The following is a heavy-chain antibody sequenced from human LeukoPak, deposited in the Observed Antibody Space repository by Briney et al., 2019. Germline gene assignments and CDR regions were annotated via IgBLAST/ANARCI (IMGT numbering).Heavy chain of an antibody. V-gene: IGHV4-39*07. CDR3: ARVQSRLSWFDP. Sequence: SETLSLTCTVSGGSISSGTYYWGWIRQPPGKGLEWIGSIYYSGSTYYNPSLRSRVTISVDTSKNQFSLRLGSVTAADTAVYYCARVQSRLSWFDPWGQGTLVTVSS. CDR1: GGSISSGTYY. CDR2: IYYSGST. J-gene: IGHJ5*02.